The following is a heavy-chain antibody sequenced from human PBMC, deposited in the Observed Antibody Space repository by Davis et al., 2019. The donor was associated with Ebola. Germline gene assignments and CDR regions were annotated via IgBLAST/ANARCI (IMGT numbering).Heavy chain of an antibody. D-gene: IGHD6-6*01. Sequence: GESLKISCAASGLTFSSYNMNWVRQAPGKGLEWISFITSSSNTIYYADSVKGRFTISRDNAKSSLYLQMNSLSDEDTAVYYCVTPFSSSPSHWGQGTLVTVSS. CDR1: GLTFSSYN. CDR3: VTPFSSSPSH. J-gene: IGHJ4*02. CDR2: ITSSSNTI. V-gene: IGHV3-48*02.